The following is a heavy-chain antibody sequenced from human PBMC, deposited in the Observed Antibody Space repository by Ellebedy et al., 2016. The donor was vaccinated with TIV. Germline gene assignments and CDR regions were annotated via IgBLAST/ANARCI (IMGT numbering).Heavy chain of an antibody. CDR1: GYIFTGYY. Sequence: AASVKVSCKASGYIFTGYYMHWVRQAPGQGLEWMGWINPNSGGTNYAQKFQGRVTMTRDTSINTAYMELSRLRSDDTAVFYCARGYSTGWYNRFDPWGQGTLVTVSS. D-gene: IGHD6-19*01. V-gene: IGHV1-2*02. CDR2: INPNSGGT. J-gene: IGHJ5*02. CDR3: ARGYSTGWYNRFDP.